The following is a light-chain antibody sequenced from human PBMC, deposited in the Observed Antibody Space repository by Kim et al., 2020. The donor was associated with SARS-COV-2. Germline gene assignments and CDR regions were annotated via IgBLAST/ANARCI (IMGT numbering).Light chain of an antibody. J-gene: IGLJ2*01. V-gene: IGLV3-21*01. CDR3: QLWDFSVSQMI. CDR2: YDD. CDR1: IIERES. Sequence: SYELTQPPSVSVAPGTTARIPCGGNIIERESVHWYQQKAGQVPVLIMYYDDNRPSGIPERFSGSTSGNMATLTISKVEVGDEADYHCQLWDFSVSQMIFG.